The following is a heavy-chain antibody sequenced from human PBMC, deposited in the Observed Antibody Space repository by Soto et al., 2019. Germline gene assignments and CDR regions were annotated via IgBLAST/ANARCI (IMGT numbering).Heavy chain of an antibody. D-gene: IGHD7-27*01. CDR3: AKEAVASEQVPIPGVS. J-gene: IGHJ4*02. Sequence: EVYLLESGGGLVQPGGSLRLSCTASGLTFRNYAMTWVRQAPGRGLEWVSGISGSGSMKYYADSVKGRFTNSRDNSKNMLFLQRYSLRDEDTAMYHCAKEAVASEQVPIPGVSGGQGTLVTVSS. V-gene: IGHV3-23*01. CDR2: ISGSGSMK. CDR1: GLTFRNYA.